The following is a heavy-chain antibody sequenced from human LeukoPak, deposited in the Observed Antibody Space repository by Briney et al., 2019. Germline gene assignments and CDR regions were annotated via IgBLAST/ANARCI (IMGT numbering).Heavy chain of an antibody. D-gene: IGHD3-10*01. J-gene: IGHJ4*02. V-gene: IGHV3-7*01. Sequence: GGSLGLSCAASGFTFSAYWMSWVRQAPGKGLEGVANLKQDGSEKYYVDSVKGRFTISRDNAKNSLYLQMNSLRGEDTAVYYCARDDGFYSASGIYQNYFDHWGQGILDTVSP. CDR1: GFTFSAYW. CDR3: ARDDGFYSASGIYQNYFDH. CDR2: LKQDGSEK.